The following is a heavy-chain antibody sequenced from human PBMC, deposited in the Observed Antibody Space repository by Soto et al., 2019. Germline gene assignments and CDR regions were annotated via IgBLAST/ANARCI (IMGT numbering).Heavy chain of an antibody. D-gene: IGHD4-17*01. CDR3: ARGPYGDYAWFDP. Sequence: SETLSLTCTVSGGSITSGSYYWSWIRQHPGEGLEWVGYIYYNGNTYYNPSLKSRVSISIGTSKNQFSLKLSSVTAADTAVYFCARGPYGDYAWFDPWGQGTLVTVPS. CDR1: GGSITSGSYY. CDR2: IYYNGNT. V-gene: IGHV4-31*03. J-gene: IGHJ5*02.